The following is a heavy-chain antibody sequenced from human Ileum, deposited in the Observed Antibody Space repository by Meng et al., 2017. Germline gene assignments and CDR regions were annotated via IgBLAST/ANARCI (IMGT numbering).Heavy chain of an antibody. J-gene: IGHJ6*02. Sequence: SETLSLTCTVSGGSISGYYWRWIRKPPGKGLEWIGYIYYSGSTNYNPSLKSRVTISVDTPKNQFSLKLSSVTAADTAVYYCGREKYSSSSYGMDVWGQGTTVTVSS. V-gene: IGHV4-59*01. CDR3: GREKYSSSSYGMDV. CDR2: IYYSGST. CDR1: GGSISGYY. D-gene: IGHD6-6*01.